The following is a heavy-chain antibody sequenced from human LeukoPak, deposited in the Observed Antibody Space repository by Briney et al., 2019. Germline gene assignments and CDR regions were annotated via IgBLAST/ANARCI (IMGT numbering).Heavy chain of an antibody. Sequence: GGSLRLSCAASGFTFSNYAMSWVRQAPGKGLEWVSTISGSGGSTYYADSVKGRFTISRDNANSTLFLQMNSLRAEDTAVYYCARGWEPHDGFDIWGQGTMVTVSS. CDR1: GFTFSNYA. V-gene: IGHV3-23*01. J-gene: IGHJ3*02. CDR3: ARGWEPHDGFDI. D-gene: IGHD1-26*01. CDR2: ISGSGGST.